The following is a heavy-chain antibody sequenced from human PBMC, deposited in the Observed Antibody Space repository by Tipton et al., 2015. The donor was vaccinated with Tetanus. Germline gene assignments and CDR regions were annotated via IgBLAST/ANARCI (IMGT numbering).Heavy chain of an antibody. V-gene: IGHV4-34*01. J-gene: IGHJ5*02. Sequence: TLSLTCAVHGGSFRDNFWSWIRQSPGKGLEWIAEINYAGSTNYNPSLKSRVTISVDTSKKEVSLKLNSVTAADTAVYYCAAAIVRWFGPWGQGTLATVSS. D-gene: IGHD6-13*01. CDR2: INYAGST. CDR3: AAAIVRWFGP. CDR1: GGSFRDNF.